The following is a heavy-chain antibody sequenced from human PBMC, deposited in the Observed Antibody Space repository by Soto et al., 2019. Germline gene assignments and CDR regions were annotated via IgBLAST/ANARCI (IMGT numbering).Heavy chain of an antibody. D-gene: IGHD1-1*01. J-gene: IGHJ4*02. CDR1: GGSISSYY. CDR3: ARGGGRRTTGFDY. V-gene: IGHV4-59*01. Sequence: QVQLQESGPGLVKPSETLSLTCTVSGGSISSYYWSWIRQSPGKGLEWIGDISDSGSTSYNPSLKGRITISVDMSKNQFSLKMSSVTAADTAGYYCARGGGRRTTGFDYWGQGTLVTVSS. CDR2: ISDSGST.